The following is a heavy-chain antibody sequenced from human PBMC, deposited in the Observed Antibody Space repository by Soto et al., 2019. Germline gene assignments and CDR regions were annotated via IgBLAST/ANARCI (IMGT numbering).Heavy chain of an antibody. Sequence: PVGSLRSSCVASGFTFTNYGINWVRQAPGKGLEWVARINSDGSSINYADSVKGRFTISRDNSKNTLSLQTHSLTDESSALYFCARAGDSNYVQDFWGQGTLVTVTS. CDR2: INSDGSSI. D-gene: IGHD1-7*01. CDR1: GFTFTNYG. V-gene: IGHV3-74*01. J-gene: IGHJ4*02. CDR3: ARAGDSNYVQDF.